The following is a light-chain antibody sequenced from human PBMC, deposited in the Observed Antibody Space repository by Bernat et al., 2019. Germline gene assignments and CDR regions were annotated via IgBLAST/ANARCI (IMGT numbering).Light chain of an antibody. V-gene: IGLV1-40*01. Sequence: QSVLTQPPSVSGATGQRVTISCTGSSSNIGAGYDVHWYQQLPGTAPKLLIYGNSNRPSGVPDRFSGSKSGTSASLAITGLQAEDEADYYCQSYDSSPSGQVFGGGTKLTVL. J-gene: IGLJ2*01. CDR1: SSNIGAGYD. CDR3: QSYDSSPSGQV. CDR2: GNS.